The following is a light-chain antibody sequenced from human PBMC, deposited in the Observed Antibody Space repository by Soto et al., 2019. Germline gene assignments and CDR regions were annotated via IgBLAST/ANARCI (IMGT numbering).Light chain of an antibody. CDR3: QTWSTDIRV. J-gene: IGLJ3*02. CDR2: RNSDGSH. CDR1: SGHNSYA. Sequence: QLVLTQPPSASASLGASVKLTCTLSSGHNSYAIAWHQQQPEKGPSYLMKRNSDGSHSKGDGIPDRFSGSSSGAERYLDISRLQYEDEADYYCQTWSTDIRVFGGGTKVTVL. V-gene: IGLV4-69*01.